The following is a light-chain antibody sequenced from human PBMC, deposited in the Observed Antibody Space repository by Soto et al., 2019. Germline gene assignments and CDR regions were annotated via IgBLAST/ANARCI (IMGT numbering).Light chain of an antibody. CDR3: QQYGTLPTT. V-gene: IGKV3-20*01. J-gene: IGKJ3*01. CDR2: GAS. CDR1: QSVSGTY. Sequence: EIVLTQSPCILSLSPGERATLSCRASQSVSGTYLAWYQQTPVQAPRLLIYGASSRATGIPDRFSGSGSGTDFTLTISRLEPEDFTVYYCQQYGTLPTTFGPGTKVDVK.